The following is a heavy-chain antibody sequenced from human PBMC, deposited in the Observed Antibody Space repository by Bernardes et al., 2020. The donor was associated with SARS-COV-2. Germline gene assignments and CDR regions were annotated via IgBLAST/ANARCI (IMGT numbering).Heavy chain of an antibody. CDR1: GFTFSSYA. CDR2: INGDGSDT. J-gene: IGHJ6*02. Sequence: GGSLRLSCAASGFTFSSYAMSWVRQAPGKGLVWVSRINGDGSDTIYADSVKGRFTISRDSSKNTVYLEMNSLRADDTAVYYCARKGGHAYGMDVWGQGTSVTVSS. D-gene: IGHD3-16*01. V-gene: IGHV3-74*01. CDR3: ARKGGHAYGMDV.